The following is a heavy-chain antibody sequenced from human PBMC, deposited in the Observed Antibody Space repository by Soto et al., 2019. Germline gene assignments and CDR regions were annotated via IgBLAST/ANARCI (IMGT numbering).Heavy chain of an antibody. V-gene: IGHV3-30-3*01. CDR3: AREPSNSTLADYYYGMDV. CDR2: ISYDGSNK. Sequence: GGSLRLSCAASGFTFSNYAMHWVRQAPGRGLEWLALISYDGSNKYYADSVKGRFTISRGNSKNTLYLQMNSLRAEDTAVYYCAREPSNSTLADYYYGMDVWGQGTTVTVSS. J-gene: IGHJ6*02. D-gene: IGHD2-15*01. CDR1: GFTFSNYA.